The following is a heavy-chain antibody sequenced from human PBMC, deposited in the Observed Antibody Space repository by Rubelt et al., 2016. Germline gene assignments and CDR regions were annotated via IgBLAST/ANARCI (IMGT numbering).Heavy chain of an antibody. D-gene: IGHD5-18*01. J-gene: IGHJ4*02. CDR2: IKQDGSEK. CDR1: GFTFSSYW. V-gene: IGHV3-7*01. Sequence: EVQLVESGGGLVQPEGSLRLSCAASGFTFSSYWMTWVRQAPGKGLEWVANIKQDGSEKYYVDSVKGRFTISRDNAKNSLYLQMNSLRAEDTAVYYCARDGYGATNLDYWGQGTLVTVSS. CDR3: ARDGYGATNLDY.